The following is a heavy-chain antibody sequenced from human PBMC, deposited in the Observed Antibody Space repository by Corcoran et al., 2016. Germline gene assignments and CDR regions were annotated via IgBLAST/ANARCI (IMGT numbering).Heavy chain of an antibody. CDR1: GYSFTSYW. CDR3: ARVIFGGFFGITMVRGTQYYFDY. J-gene: IGHJ4*02. D-gene: IGHD3-10*01. Sequence: EVQLVQSGAEVKKPGESLKISCKGSGYSFTSYWIGWVRQMPGKGLAWMGIIYPGDSDTRYSPSFQGQVTISADKSISTAYLQWSSLKASDTAMYYCARVIFGGFFGITMVRGTQYYFDYWGQGTLVTVSS. CDR2: IYPGDSDT. V-gene: IGHV5-51*01.